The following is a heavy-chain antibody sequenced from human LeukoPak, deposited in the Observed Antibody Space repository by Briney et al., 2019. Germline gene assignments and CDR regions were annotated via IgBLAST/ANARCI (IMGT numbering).Heavy chain of an antibody. CDR2: ISAYNGNT. Sequence: GSSVKVSCKASVYTFTSYGISGVRQAPGQGREWMGWISAYNGNTNYAQKLQGRVTMTTDTSTSTDYMELRSLRSDDTAVYYCARGGAAAPDAYYFDYWGQGTLVTVSS. D-gene: IGHD6-13*01. CDR3: ARGGAAAPDAYYFDY. CDR1: VYTFTSYG. V-gene: IGHV1-18*01. J-gene: IGHJ4*02.